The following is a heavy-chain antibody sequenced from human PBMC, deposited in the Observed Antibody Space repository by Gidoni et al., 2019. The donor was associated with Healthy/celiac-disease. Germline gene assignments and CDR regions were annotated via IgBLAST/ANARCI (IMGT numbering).Heavy chain of an antibody. CDR1: GFTFDDYG. CDR3: ARDTIGGYCSGGSCSYSDY. Sequence: EVQLVESGGGVVRPGGSLRLSWAASGFTFDDYGLSWVRQAPGKGLEWVSGINWNGGSTGYADSVKGRFTISRDNAKNSLYLQMNSLRAEDTALYYCARDTIGGYCSGGSCSYSDYWGQGTLVTVSS. V-gene: IGHV3-20*04. CDR2: INWNGGST. J-gene: IGHJ4*02. D-gene: IGHD2-15*01.